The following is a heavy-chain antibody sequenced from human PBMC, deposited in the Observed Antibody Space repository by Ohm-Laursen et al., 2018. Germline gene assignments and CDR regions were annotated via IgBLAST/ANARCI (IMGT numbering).Heavy chain of an antibody. D-gene: IGHD3-9*01. V-gene: IGHV2-70*04. Sequence: TQTLTLTCTFSGFSLSTSGMRVSWIRQPPGKALEWLARIDWDDDKYYRTSLKTRLTISKDTSKNQVVLIMTNMDPVDTATYYCARVDILTGYCYYWGQGTLVTVSS. J-gene: IGHJ4*02. CDR3: ARVDILTGYCYY. CDR2: IDWDDDK. CDR1: GFSLSTSGMR.